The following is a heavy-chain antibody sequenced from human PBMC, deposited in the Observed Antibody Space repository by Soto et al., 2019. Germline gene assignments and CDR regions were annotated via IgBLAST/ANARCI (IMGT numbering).Heavy chain of an antibody. CDR3: ARDSGHSSSSRNWFDP. CDR1: GYTFTGYY. V-gene: IGHV1-2*04. J-gene: IGHJ5*02. D-gene: IGHD6-6*01. Sequence: ASVKVSCKASGYTFTGYYMHWVRQAPGQGLEWMGWINPNSGGTNYAQKFQGWVTMTRDTSISTAYMELSRLRSDDTAVYYCARDSGHSSSSRNWFDPWGQGTLVTVSS. CDR2: INPNSGGT.